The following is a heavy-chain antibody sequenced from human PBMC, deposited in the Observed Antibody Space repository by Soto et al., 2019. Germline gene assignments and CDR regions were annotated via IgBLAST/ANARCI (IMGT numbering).Heavy chain of an antibody. Sequence: QVQLVQSGAEVKKPGSSVKVSCKASGGTFSSYTISWVRQAPGQGLEWMGRIIPILGIANYAQKFQGRVTITADKSTSTAYMELSSLRSEDTAVYYCAGERIVGATVSWFDPWGQGTLVTVSS. V-gene: IGHV1-69*08. CDR2: IIPILGIA. D-gene: IGHD1-26*01. CDR1: GGTFSSYT. CDR3: AGERIVGATVSWFDP. J-gene: IGHJ5*02.